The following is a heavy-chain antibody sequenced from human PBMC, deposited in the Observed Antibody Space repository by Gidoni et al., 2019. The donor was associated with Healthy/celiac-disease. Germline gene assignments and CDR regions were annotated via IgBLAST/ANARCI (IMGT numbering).Heavy chain of an antibody. Sequence: QVRLQEADPGLGKPSETLSLTSAGAGDSLSRGYYWGWIRQPPGKGLEWIGSIYHSGSNYYNPSLKSRVTISVDTAKTQFSLNLSSVTAADTAVYYCARGGAGTPSRFFDYWGQGTLVTVSS. CDR3: ARGGAGTPSRFFDY. V-gene: IGHV4-38-2*01. J-gene: IGHJ4*02. D-gene: IGHD6-13*01. CDR1: GDSLSRGYY. CDR2: IYHSGSN.